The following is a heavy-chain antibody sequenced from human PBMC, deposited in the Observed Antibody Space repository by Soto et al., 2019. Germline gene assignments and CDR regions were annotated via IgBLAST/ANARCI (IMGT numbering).Heavy chain of an antibody. CDR1: GGSISSSNW. V-gene: IGHV4-4*02. D-gene: IGHD1-26*01. J-gene: IGHJ6*02. Sequence: SSETLSLTCAVSGGSISSSNWWSWVRQAPGKGLEWIGEIYHSGSTNYNPSLKSRVTISVDKSKNQFSLKLSSVTAADTAVYYYARVSGSYYYGMDVWSQGTTVTVSS. CDR3: ARVSGSYYYGMDV. CDR2: IYHSGST.